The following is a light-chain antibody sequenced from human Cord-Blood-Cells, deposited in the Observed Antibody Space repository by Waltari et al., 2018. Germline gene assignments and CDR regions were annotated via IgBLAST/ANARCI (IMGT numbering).Light chain of an antibody. CDR2: GAA. CDR3: QQYNNWPPYT. V-gene: IGKV3-15*01. Sequence: EIVMTQSPATLSVSPGERATLSCRASQSVSSNLAWYQQKPGPAPRLLLYGAATRATGTPARFSGSGSGTEFTLTISSLQSEDFAVYYCQQYNNWPPYTFGQGTKLEIK. CDR1: QSVSSN. J-gene: IGKJ2*01.